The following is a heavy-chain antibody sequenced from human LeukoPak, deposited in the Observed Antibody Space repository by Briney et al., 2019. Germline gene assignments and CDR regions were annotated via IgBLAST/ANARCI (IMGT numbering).Heavy chain of an antibody. D-gene: IGHD3-10*01. J-gene: IGHJ4*02. V-gene: IGHV4-59*01. CDR2: IYYSGST. CDR1: GGSTSSYY. CDR3: ASTGFGEFPTFDY. Sequence: SETLSLTCTVSGGSTSSYYWSWIRQPPGKGLEWIGYIYYSGSTNYNPSLKSRVTISVDTSKNQFSPKLSSVTAADTAVYYCASTGFGEFPTFDYWGQGTLVTVSS.